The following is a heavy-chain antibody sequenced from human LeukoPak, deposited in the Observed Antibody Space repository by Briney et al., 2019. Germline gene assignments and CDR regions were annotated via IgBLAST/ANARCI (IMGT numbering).Heavy chain of an antibody. J-gene: IGHJ4*02. V-gene: IGHV1-2*02. CDR1: GYTFTGYY. CDR3: ARGETVGVVPAAMHYYFDY. CDR2: INPNSGGT. Sequence: ASVKVSCKASGYTFTGYYMHWVRQAPGQGLEWMGWINPNSGGTNYAQKFQGRVTMTRDTSISTAYMELSRLRSDDTAVYYCARGETVGVVPAAMHYYFDYWGQGTLVTVSS. D-gene: IGHD2-2*01.